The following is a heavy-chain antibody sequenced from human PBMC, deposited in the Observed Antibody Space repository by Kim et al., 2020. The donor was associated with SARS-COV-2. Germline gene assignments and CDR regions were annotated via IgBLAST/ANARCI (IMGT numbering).Heavy chain of an antibody. V-gene: IGHV3-9*01. J-gene: IGHJ4*02. D-gene: IGHD3-22*01. Sequence: GGSLRLSCAASGFTFDDYAMHWVRQAPGKGLEWVSGISWNSGSIGYAYSVKGRFTISRDNAKNSLYLQMNSLRAEDTALYYCAKVGSYDSSGYYVRDYFDYWGQGTLVTVSS. CDR2: ISWNSGSI. CDR3: AKVGSYDSSGYYVRDYFDY. CDR1: GFTFDDYA.